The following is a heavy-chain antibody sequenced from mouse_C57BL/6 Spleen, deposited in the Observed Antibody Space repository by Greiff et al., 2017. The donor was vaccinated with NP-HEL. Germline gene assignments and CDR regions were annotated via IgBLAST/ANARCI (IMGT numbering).Heavy chain of an antibody. V-gene: IGHV2-6*01. D-gene: IGHD3-2*02. CDR1: GFSLTSYG. CDR3: ASHSSGYDYYAMDY. Sequence: QVQLQQSGPGLVAPSQSLSITCTVSGFSLTSYGVDWVRQSPGKGLEWLGVIWGVGSTNYNSALKSRLSISKDNSKSQVFLKMNSLQTDDTAMYYCASHSSGYDYYAMDYWGQGTSVTVSS. J-gene: IGHJ4*01. CDR2: IWGVGST.